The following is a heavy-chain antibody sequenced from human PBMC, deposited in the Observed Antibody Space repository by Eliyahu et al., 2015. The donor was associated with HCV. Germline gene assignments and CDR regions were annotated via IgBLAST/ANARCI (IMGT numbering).Heavy chain of an antibody. J-gene: IGHJ4*02. CDR3: AKTWEPLWPFDY. V-gene: IGHV3-23*01. CDR2: ISGSGGST. D-gene: IGHD1-26*01. Sequence: EVQLLESGGGLVQPGGSLRLSXAASGFTFSKYAMSWVRXXQGTGKGLEWVSGISGSGGSTYYADSVKGRFTISRDNSKNTLYLQMNSLRAEDTAVYYCAKTWEPLWPFDYWGQGTLVTVSS. CDR1: GFTFSKYA.